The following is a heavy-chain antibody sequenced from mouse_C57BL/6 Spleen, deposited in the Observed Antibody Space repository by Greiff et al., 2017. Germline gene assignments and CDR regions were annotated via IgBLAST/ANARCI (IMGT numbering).Heavy chain of an antibody. CDR3: ARDGYYYAMDY. Sequence: DVHLVESGGGLVKPGGSLKLSCAASGFTFSSYAMSWVRQTPEKRLEWVATISDGGSYTYYPDNVKGRFTISRDNAKNNLYLQMSHLKSEDTAMYYCARDGYYYAMDYWGQGTSVTVSS. V-gene: IGHV5-4*01. CDR1: GFTFSSYA. J-gene: IGHJ4*01. CDR2: ISDGGSYT.